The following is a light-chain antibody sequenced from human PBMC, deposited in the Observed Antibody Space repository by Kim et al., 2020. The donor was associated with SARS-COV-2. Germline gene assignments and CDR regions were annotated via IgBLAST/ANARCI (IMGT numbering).Light chain of an antibody. CDR1: SSNIGSNT. CDR3: AAWDDSLNGVV. V-gene: IGLV1-44*01. J-gene: IGLJ2*01. Sequence: GQRVTIACAGSSSNIGSNTVDWYQQLPGTAPKLLIYSNNQRPSRVPDRFSGSKSGTSASLAISGLQSEDEADYYCAAWDDSLNGVVFGGGTKLTVL. CDR2: SNN.